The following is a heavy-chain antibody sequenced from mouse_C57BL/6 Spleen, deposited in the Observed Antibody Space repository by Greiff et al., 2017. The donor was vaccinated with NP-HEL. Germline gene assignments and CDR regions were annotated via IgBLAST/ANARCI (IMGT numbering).Heavy chain of an antibody. CDR2: ISDGGSYT. D-gene: IGHD2-4*01. J-gene: IGHJ1*03. CDR3: AGGDYEDFDV. Sequence: DVMLVESGGGLVKPGGSLKLSCAASGFTFSSYAMSWVRQTPEKRLEWVATISDGGSYTYYPDNVKGRFTISRDNAKNNLYLQMSHLKSEDTAMYYCAGGDYEDFDVWGTGTTVTVSS. V-gene: IGHV5-4*03. CDR1: GFTFSSYA.